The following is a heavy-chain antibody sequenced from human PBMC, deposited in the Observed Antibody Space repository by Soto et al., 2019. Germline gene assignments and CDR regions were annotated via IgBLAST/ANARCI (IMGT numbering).Heavy chain of an antibody. V-gene: IGHV3-23*01. D-gene: IGHD3-3*01. CDR2: ISGSGGST. J-gene: IGHJ4*02. CDR3: AKDFNLEWLSYFDY. CDR1: GFTFSSYA. Sequence: VGSLRLSCAASGFTFSSYAMSWVRQAPGKGLEWVSAISGSGGSTYYADSVKGRFTISRDNSKNTLYLQMNSLRAEDTAVYYCAKDFNLEWLSYFDYWGQGTLVTVSS.